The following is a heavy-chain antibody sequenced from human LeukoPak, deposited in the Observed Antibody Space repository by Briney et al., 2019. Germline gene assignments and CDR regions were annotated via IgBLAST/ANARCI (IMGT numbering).Heavy chain of an antibody. CDR1: GFTFSSYA. CDR3: ARDRVATIVGAFDI. V-gene: IGHV3-30*04. J-gene: IGHJ3*02. Sequence: GGSLGLSCAASGFTFSSYAMHWVRQAPGKGLEWVAVISYDGSNKYYADSVKGRFTISRDNSKNTLYLQMNSLRAEDTTVYYCARDRVATIVGAFDIWGQGTMVTVSS. D-gene: IGHD5-24*01. CDR2: ISYDGSNK.